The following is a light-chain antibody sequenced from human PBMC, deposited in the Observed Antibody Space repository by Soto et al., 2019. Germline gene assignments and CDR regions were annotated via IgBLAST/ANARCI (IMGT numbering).Light chain of an antibody. CDR3: AAWDDSLIGYV. Sequence: QSVLTQPPSASGTPGQRVTISCSGSTSNIGTNYVYWYQKVPGTAPQLLIYTNDQRPSGVPDRFSGSKSGTSASLAISGLRSEDEADYYCAAWDDSLIGYVFGTGTKVTVL. CDR1: TSNIGTNY. J-gene: IGLJ1*01. V-gene: IGLV1-47*02. CDR2: TND.